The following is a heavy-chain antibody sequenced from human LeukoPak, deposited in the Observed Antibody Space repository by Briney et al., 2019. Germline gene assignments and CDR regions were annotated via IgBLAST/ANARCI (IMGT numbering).Heavy chain of an antibody. CDR1: GGTFSSYA. D-gene: IGHD2-15*01. V-gene: IGHV1-69*13. J-gene: IGHJ5*02. Sequence: SVKLSCKASGGTFSSYAISWVRHAHGQGLEWMGGIIPIFGTANYAQKFQSRVTITADESTSTAYMELSSLRSEDTAVYYCAREVTVVVAATHWFDPWGQGTLVTVSS. CDR2: IIPIFGTA. CDR3: AREVTVVVAATHWFDP.